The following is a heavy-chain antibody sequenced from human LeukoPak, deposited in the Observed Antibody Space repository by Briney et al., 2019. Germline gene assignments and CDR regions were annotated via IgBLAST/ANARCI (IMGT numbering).Heavy chain of an antibody. D-gene: IGHD3-10*01. Sequence: SVKVSCKASGGTFSGYAISWVRQAPGQGLEWMGGIIPIFGTANYAQKFQGRVTITTDESTSTAYMELSSLRSEDTAVYYCARVPIPYGSHHGWFDPWGQGTLVTVSS. J-gene: IGHJ5*02. CDR2: IIPIFGTA. CDR3: ARVPIPYGSHHGWFDP. CDR1: GGTFSGYA. V-gene: IGHV1-69*05.